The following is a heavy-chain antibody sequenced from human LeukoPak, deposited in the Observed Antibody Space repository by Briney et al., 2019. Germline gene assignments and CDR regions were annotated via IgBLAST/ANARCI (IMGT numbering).Heavy chain of an antibody. Sequence: SETLSLTCTVSGTSISSSSYYWGWIRQPPGKGLEWIGSIYYSGSTNYNPSLKSRVTISVDTSKNQFSLKLSYVTAEDTAVYYCARGGSSWYDYFGYWGQGTLVTVSS. J-gene: IGHJ4*02. CDR3: ARGGSSWYDYFGY. V-gene: IGHV4-39*01. CDR1: GTSISSSSYY. CDR2: IYYSGST. D-gene: IGHD6-13*01.